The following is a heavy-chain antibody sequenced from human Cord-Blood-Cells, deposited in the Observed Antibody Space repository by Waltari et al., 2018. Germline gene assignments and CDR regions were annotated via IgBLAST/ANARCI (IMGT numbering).Heavy chain of an antibody. CDR2: IRYDGSNK. V-gene: IGHV3-30*02. CDR3: AKDRADAFDI. D-gene: IGHD3-10*01. Sequence: QVQLVESGGGVVQPGGSLRLSCAASGFTFRGYGMPWVRQAPGKGLEWVAFIRYDGSNKYYADSVKGRFTISRDNSKNTLYLQMNSLRAEDTAVYYCAKDRADAFDIWGQGTMVTVSS. J-gene: IGHJ3*02. CDR1: GFTFRGYG.